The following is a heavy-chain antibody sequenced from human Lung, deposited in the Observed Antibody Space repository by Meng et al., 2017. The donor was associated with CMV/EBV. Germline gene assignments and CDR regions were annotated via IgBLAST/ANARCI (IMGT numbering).Heavy chain of an antibody. CDR3: AKDSGGSGHYGMEV. CDR1: GFTFDDYA. J-gene: IGHJ6*02. CDR2: ISWNSGSI. V-gene: IGHV3-9*01. Sequence: SLKISCAASGFTFDDYAMHWVRQAPGKGLEWVSGISWNSGSIGYADSVKGRFTISRDNAKNSLYLQMNSLRAEDTALYYCAKDSGGSGHYGMEVWGQGTTVTGSS. D-gene: IGHD3-10*01.